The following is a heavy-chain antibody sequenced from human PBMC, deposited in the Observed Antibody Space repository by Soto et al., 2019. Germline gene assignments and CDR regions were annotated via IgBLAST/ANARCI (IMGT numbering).Heavy chain of an antibody. Sequence: ASVKVSCKASGYTFTGYAMHWVRQAPGQRLEWMGWINAGNGNTKYSQKFQGRVTITRDTSASTAYMELSSLRSEDTAVYYCAREGGQMTTRNWFDPWGQGTLVTVSS. CDR1: GYTFTGYA. V-gene: IGHV1-3*01. CDR2: INAGNGNT. D-gene: IGHD4-17*01. CDR3: AREGGQMTTRNWFDP. J-gene: IGHJ5*02.